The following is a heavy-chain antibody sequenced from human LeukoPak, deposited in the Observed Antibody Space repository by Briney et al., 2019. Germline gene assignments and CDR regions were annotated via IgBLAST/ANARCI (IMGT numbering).Heavy chain of an antibody. V-gene: IGHV3-15*01. CDR3: TTYIVVVPAAADYFDY. CDR2: IKSKTDGGTT. CDR1: GFTFSNAW. Sequence: GGSLRLSCAASGFTFSNAWMSWVRQAPGKGLEWVGRIKSKTDGGTTDYAAPVKGRFTISRDDSKNTLYLQMNSLKTEDTAVYYCTTYIVVVPAAADYFDYWDQGTLVTVSS. J-gene: IGHJ4*02. D-gene: IGHD2-2*01.